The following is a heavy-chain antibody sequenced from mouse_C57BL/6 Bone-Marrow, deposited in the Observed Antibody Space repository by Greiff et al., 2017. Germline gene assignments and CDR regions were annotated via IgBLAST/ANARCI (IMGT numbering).Heavy chain of an antibody. D-gene: IGHD4-1*01. CDR1: GFSFNTYA. V-gene: IGHV10-1*01. CDR3: VRHNWDAFDY. CDR2: IRSKSNNYAT. J-gene: IGHJ2*01. Sequence: EVNVVESGGGLVQPKGSLKLSCAASGFSFNTYAMNWVRQAPGKGLEWVARIRSKSNNYATYYADSVKDRFTISRDDSESMLYLQMNNLKTEDTAMYYCVRHNWDAFDYWGQGTTLTVSS.